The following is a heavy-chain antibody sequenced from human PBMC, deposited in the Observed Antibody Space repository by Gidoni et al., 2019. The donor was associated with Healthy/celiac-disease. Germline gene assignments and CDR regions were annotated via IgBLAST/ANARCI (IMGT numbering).Heavy chain of an antibody. V-gene: IGHV3-53*02. Sequence: EVQLVETGGGLIQPGGSLRLSCAASGFTVSSNYMSWVRQAPGKGLEWVSVIYSGGSTYYADSVKGRFTISRDNSKNTLYLQMNSLRAEDTAVYYCARDGDFWSGMGGMDVWGQGTTVTVSS. D-gene: IGHD3-3*01. CDR1: GFTVSSNY. J-gene: IGHJ6*02. CDR3: ARDGDFWSGMGGMDV. CDR2: IYSGGST.